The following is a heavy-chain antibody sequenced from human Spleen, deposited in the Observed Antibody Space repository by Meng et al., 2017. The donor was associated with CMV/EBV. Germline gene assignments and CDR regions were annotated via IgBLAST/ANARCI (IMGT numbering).Heavy chain of an antibody. CDR2: IYHSART. CDR1: SIRSSHR. Sequence: SIRSSHRSRWVRQPPVKGLESIGEIYHSARTNYDPSLKSRVTISVDKSKNQFSLKLSSVTAADTAVYYCARGPRLEWDGYGGVDYWGQGTLVTVSS. D-gene: IGHD4-23*01. J-gene: IGHJ4*02. V-gene: IGHV4-4*02. CDR3: ARGPRLEWDGYGGVDY.